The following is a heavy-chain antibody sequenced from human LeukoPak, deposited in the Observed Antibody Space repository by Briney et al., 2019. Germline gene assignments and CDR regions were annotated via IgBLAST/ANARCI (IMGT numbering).Heavy chain of an antibody. CDR3: AKEFSGYLASFEY. CDR2: TSFDGSYK. D-gene: IGHD3-22*01. V-gene: IGHV3-30*18. CDR1: GFTFSSYG. J-gene: IGHJ4*02. Sequence: GGSLRLSCAASGFTFSSYGMHWVRQAPGKGLEWVAMTSFDGSYKNYADSVKGRFTISRDNSKNRLYLQMNSLRAEDTAVYYCAKEFSGYLASFEYWGQGTLDTVSS.